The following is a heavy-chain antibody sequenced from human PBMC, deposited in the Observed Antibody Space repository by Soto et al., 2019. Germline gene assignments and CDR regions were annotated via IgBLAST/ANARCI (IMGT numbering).Heavy chain of an antibody. D-gene: IGHD3-3*02. J-gene: IGHJ5*02. CDR1: GGSISSSSYY. V-gene: IGHV4-39*01. CDR2: IYYSGST. CDR3: ARHSLALRKNNWFDP. Sequence: SETLSLTCTFSGGSISSSSYYWGWIRQPPGKGLEWIGSIYYSGSTYYNPSLKSRVTISVDTSKNQFSLRLRSVTAADTALYFCARHSLALRKNNWFDPWGQGIMVT.